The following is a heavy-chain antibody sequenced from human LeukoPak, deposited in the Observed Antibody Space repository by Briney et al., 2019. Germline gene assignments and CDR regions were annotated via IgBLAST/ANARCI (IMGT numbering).Heavy chain of an antibody. Sequence: GGSLRLSCTASGFTFRNYAMTWVRQAPGKGLEWVSTISGSGGTTYYADSVKGRLSISRDNSKNTLSLQMNSLRAEDTAVYYCARDSDTYDYVWGSYRFDYWGQGTLVTVSS. CDR1: GFTFRNYA. V-gene: IGHV3-23*01. CDR3: ARDSDTYDYVWGSYRFDY. CDR2: ISGSGGTT. D-gene: IGHD3-16*02. J-gene: IGHJ4*02.